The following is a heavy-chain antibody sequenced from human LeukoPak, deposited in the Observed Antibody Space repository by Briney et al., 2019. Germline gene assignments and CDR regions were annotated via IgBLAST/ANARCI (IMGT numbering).Heavy chain of an antibody. CDR1: GGSISSSSYY. J-gene: IGHJ4*02. CDR3: ASPGTVTTY. V-gene: IGHV4-39*01. D-gene: IGHD4-17*01. CDR2: IYYSGST. Sequence: PSETLSLTCTVSGGSISSSSYYWGWIRQPPGKGLEWIGSIYYSGSTYYNPSLKSRVTISVDTSKNQFSLKLSSVTAADTAVYYCASPGTVTTYWGQGTLVTVSS.